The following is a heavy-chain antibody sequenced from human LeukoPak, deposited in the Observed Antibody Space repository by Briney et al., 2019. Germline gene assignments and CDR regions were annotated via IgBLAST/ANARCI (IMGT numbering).Heavy chain of an antibody. J-gene: IGHJ4*02. CDR3: ARKRIEVAGFYFDY. CDR2: IYYSGST. Sequence: SETLSLTCTVSGGSISIYYWSWIRQPPGKGLEWIGYIYYSGSTNYNPSLKSRVTISVDTSKNQFSLKLSSVTAADTAVYYCARKRIEVAGFYFDYWGQGTLVTVSS. D-gene: IGHD6-19*01. CDR1: GGSISIYY. V-gene: IGHV4-59*01.